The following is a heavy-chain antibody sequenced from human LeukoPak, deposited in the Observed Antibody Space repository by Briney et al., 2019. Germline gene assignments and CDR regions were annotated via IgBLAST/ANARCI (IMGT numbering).Heavy chain of an antibody. CDR2: IIPIFGTV. CDR3: ARGPSYYYDSSGYYFDY. V-gene: IGHV1-69*13. D-gene: IGHD3-22*01. CDR1: GGTFSNYA. Sequence: SVKVSCKASGGTFSNYAISWVRQAPGQGLEWMGGIIPIFGTVNYAQKFQGRVTITADESTSTAYMELSSLRSEDTAVYYCARGPSYYYDSSGYYFDYWGQGTLVTVSS. J-gene: IGHJ4*02.